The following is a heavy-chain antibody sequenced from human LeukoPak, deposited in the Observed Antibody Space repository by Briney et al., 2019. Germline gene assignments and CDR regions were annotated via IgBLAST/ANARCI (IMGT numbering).Heavy chain of an antibody. Sequence: ASVKVSCKASGYTFTSYGISWVRQAPGQRLEWMGWINAGNGNTKYSQKFQGRVTITRDTSASTAYMELSSLRSEDTAVYYCASSRRLVTINYWGQGTLVTVSS. CDR1: GYTFTSYG. D-gene: IGHD2-21*02. CDR3: ASSRRLVTINY. J-gene: IGHJ4*02. V-gene: IGHV1-3*01. CDR2: INAGNGNT.